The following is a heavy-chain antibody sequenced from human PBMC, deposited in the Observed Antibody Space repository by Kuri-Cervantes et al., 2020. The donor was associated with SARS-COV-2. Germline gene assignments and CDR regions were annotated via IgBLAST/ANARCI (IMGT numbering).Heavy chain of an antibody. V-gene: IGHV4-34*01. J-gene: IGHJ4*02. CDR3: ARDRSSHQYDY. D-gene: IGHD6-13*01. CDR1: GGSFSGYY. CDR2: INHSGST. Sequence: ESLKISCAVYGGSFSGYYWSWIRQPPGKGLEWIGEINHSGSTNYNPSLKSRVTISVDTSKNQFSLKLSSVTAADTAVYYCARDRSSHQYDYWGQGTLVTVSS.